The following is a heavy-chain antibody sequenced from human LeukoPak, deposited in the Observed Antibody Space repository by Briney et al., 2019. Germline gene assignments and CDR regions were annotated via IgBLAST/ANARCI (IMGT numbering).Heavy chain of an antibody. CDR1: GGSFSGYY. CDR2: ITHGGST. Sequence: LETLSLTCAVYGGSFSGYYWSWIRQPPGKGLEWIGEITHGGSTNYNPSLKSRVTISVDTSKNQFSLKLSSVTAADTAVYYCARGVYDYVWGSYRYPYYFDYWGQGTLVTVSS. CDR3: ARGVYDYVWGSYRYPYYFDY. V-gene: IGHV4-34*01. D-gene: IGHD3-16*02. J-gene: IGHJ4*02.